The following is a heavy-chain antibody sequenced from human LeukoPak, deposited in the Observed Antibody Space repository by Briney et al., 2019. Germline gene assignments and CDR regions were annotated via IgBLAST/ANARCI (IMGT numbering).Heavy chain of an antibody. V-gene: IGHV1-18*01. CDR2: ISAYNGNT. CDR3: ARVRGCSSTSCYGLGWFDP. J-gene: IGHJ5*02. CDR1: GYTFTSYG. D-gene: IGHD2-2*01. Sequence: ASVKVSCKASGYTFTSYGISWVRQAPGQGLEWMGWISAYNGNTNYAQKLQGRVTMTTDTSTSTAYMELRSLRSDDTAVYYCARVRGCSSTSCYGLGWFDPWGQGTLVTVSP.